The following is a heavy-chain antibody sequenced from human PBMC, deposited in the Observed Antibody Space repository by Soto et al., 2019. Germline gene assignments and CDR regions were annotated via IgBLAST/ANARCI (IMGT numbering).Heavy chain of an antibody. V-gene: IGHV3-23*01. D-gene: IGHD2-2*01. Sequence: GGSLRLSCAASGFTFSSYAMSWVRQAPGKGLEWVSAISGSGGSTYYADSVKGRFTISRDNSKNTLYLQMNSLRAEDTAVYYCASRRCYCSSTSCYYSYYYMDVWGKGTTVTVSS. J-gene: IGHJ6*03. CDR3: ASRRCYCSSTSCYYSYYYMDV. CDR1: GFTFSSYA. CDR2: ISGSGGST.